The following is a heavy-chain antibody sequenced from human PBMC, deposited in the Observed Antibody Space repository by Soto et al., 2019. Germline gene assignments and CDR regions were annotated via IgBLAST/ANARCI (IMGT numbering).Heavy chain of an antibody. J-gene: IGHJ4*02. D-gene: IGHD2-21*01. CDR2: IYPRDSDT. Sequence: PGASLKISCQGSGYIFTSFWIGWVRQMPGKGLEWMGIIYPRDSDTRYSPSFQGQVTISADKSISTAYLQWSSLKASDTAMYYCASLANIFDFNSCGQVTLVAVSS. CDR3: ASLANIFDFNS. CDR1: GYIFTSFW. V-gene: IGHV5-51*01.